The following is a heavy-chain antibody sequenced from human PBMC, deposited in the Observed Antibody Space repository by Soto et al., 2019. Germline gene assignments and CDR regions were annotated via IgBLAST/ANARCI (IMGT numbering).Heavy chain of an antibody. Sequence: GSLRLACAASVFTFSSYGMHWVRQAPGKGLEWVAVIWYDGSNKYYADSVKGRFTISRDNSKNTLYLQMNSLRAEDTAVYYCARVPAAIHYYGMVVWGQGTTVTISS. V-gene: IGHV3-33*01. J-gene: IGHJ6*02. D-gene: IGHD2-2*01. CDR1: VFTFSSYG. CDR3: ARVPAAIHYYGMVV. CDR2: IWYDGSNK.